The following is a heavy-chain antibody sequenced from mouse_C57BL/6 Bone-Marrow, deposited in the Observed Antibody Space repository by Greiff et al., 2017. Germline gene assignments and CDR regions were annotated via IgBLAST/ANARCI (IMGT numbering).Heavy chain of an antibody. V-gene: IGHV1-81*01. CDR1: GYTFTSYG. Sequence: QVQLKESGAELARPGASVKLSCKASGYTFTSYGISWVKQRTGQGLEWIGEIYPRSGNTYYNEKFKGKATLTADKSSSTAYMELRSLTSEDSAVYFCARDYGSSLVDFDYWGQGTTLTVSS. CDR3: ARDYGSSLVDFDY. J-gene: IGHJ2*01. CDR2: IYPRSGNT. D-gene: IGHD1-1*01.